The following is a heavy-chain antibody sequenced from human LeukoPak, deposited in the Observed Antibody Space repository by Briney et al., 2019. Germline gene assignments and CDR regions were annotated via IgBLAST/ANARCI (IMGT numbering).Heavy chain of an antibody. CDR1: GGSISSGGYY. D-gene: IGHD6-6*01. CDR3: ARTAIVTPRRPTPIAARPRGPFGY. J-gene: IGHJ4*02. CDR2: IYYSGST. Sequence: PSETLSLTCTVSGGSISSGGYYWSWIRQHPGKGLEWIGYIYYSGSTYYNPSLKSRVTISVDTSKNQFSLKLSSVTAADTAVYYCARTAIVTPRRPTPIAARPRGPFGYWGQGTLVTVSS. V-gene: IGHV4-31*03.